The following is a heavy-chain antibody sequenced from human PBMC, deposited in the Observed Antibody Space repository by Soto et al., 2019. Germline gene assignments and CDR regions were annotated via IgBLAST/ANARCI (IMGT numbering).Heavy chain of an antibody. CDR2: INHSGST. D-gene: IGHD5-12*01. Sequence: SETLSLTCAVYGGSFSGYYWSWIRQPPGKGLEWIGEINHSGSTNYNPSLKSRVTISVDTSKNQFSLKLSSVTAADTAVYYCARSYSGYDPFDSWGQGTLVTVSS. CDR1: GGSFSGYY. V-gene: IGHV4-34*01. CDR3: ARSYSGYDPFDS. J-gene: IGHJ4*02.